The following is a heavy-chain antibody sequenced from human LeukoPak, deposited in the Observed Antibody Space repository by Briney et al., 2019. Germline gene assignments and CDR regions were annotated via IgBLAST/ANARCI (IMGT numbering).Heavy chain of an antibody. Sequence: PGGSLRLSCAASGFTFDDYGMSWVRQAPGKGLEWVSGINWNGGSTGYADSVKGRFTISRDNAKNSLYLQMNRLRAEDTALYYCARTAGRDGYNGYDYWGQGTLVTVSS. D-gene: IGHD5-24*01. V-gene: IGHV3-20*04. CDR2: INWNGGST. CDR3: ARTAGRDGYNGYDY. J-gene: IGHJ4*02. CDR1: GFTFDDYG.